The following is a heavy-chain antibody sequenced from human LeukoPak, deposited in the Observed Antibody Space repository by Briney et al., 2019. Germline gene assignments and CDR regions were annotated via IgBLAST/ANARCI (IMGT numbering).Heavy chain of an antibody. CDR1: GFTFDTYP. CDR2: ITSDSGHT. Sequence: GGPLRLSCAASGFTFDTYPMHWVRQAPGKGLEFVSSITSDSGHTFYADSVKGRFTISRDNSKNTLYLQMGSLRPDDMGVYYCARDRTSGWSFGFWGQGTLVTVSS. V-gene: IGHV3-64*02. CDR3: ARDRTSGWSFGF. J-gene: IGHJ4*02. D-gene: IGHD6-19*01.